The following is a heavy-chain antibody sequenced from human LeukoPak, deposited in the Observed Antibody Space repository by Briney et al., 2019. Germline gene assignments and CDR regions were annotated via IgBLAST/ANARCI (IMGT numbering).Heavy chain of an antibody. CDR2: IYYSGTT. D-gene: IGHD3-22*01. Sequence: SETLSLTCTVSGGSVSSYNYYWSWIRQPPGKGLEWIGYIYYSGTTNYNPSLKSRVTISLDTSKSQFSLRLSSVTAADTAVYYCARPGGDYYDSSGTGPNDAFDIWGQGTMVTVSS. CDR3: ARPGGDYYDSSGTGPNDAFDI. J-gene: IGHJ3*02. V-gene: IGHV4-61*01. CDR1: GGSVSSYNYY.